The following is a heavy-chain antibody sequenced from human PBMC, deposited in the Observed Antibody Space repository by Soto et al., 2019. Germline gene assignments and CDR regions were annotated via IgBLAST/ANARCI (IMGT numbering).Heavy chain of an antibody. J-gene: IGHJ4*02. CDR1: GGSISSSNW. V-gene: IGHV4-4*02. CDR3: ARRWGEGRVDY. D-gene: IGHD3-10*01. Sequence: QVQLQESGPGLVKPSGTLSLTCAVSGGSISSSNWWSWVRQPPGKGLEWIGEIYHSGNTNYNPSLTRRGTMAVDKSRNQFSLKLSSVTAADTAVYYCARRWGEGRVDYWGQGTLVTVSS. CDR2: IYHSGNT.